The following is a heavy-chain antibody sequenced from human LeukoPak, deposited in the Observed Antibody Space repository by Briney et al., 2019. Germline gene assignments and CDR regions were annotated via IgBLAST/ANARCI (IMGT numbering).Heavy chain of an antibody. CDR3: ARGGYTIFDY. D-gene: IGHD3-3*01. CDR2: ISGSGSII. J-gene: IGHJ4*02. V-gene: IGHV3-48*03. CDR1: EFTFSSYE. Sequence: GGSLRLSCAASEFTFSSYEMNWVRQAPGKGLEWVSYISGSGSIIYYADSVKGRFTISRDNAKNSLYMQMNSLRAEDTAVYYCARGGYTIFDYWGQGTLITVSS.